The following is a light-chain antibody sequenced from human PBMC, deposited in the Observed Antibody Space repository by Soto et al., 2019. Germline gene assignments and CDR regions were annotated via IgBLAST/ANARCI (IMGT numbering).Light chain of an antibody. J-gene: IGKJ1*01. CDR2: GAS. CDR3: QQYGSSGT. V-gene: IGKV3-20*01. Sequence: EIVLTQSPGTLSLSPGERYTLSCRASQSVSNNYLAWYQQKPGXAPXXLIYGASNRATGIPDRFIGSGSGTEFTLTISRLEPEDFAVDDCQQYGSSGTFGQGTKVDIK. CDR1: QSVSNNY.